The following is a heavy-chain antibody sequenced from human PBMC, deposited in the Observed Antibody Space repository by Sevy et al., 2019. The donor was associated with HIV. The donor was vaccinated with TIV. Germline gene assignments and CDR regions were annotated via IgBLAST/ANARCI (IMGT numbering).Heavy chain of an antibody. CDR3: ARVPTYYYGSATYFDY. CDR2: IGLYRGNS. V-gene: IGHV1-18*01. CDR1: GYTFSSNG. J-gene: IGHJ4*02. D-gene: IGHD3-10*01. Sequence: ASVKVSCKASGYTFSSNGITWVRQAPGQGLEWMGWIGLYRGNSNYAQKFRDRVTMTADTSTSTAYMELRSLRSDDTAVYYCARVPTYYYGSATYFDYWGQGTLVTVSS.